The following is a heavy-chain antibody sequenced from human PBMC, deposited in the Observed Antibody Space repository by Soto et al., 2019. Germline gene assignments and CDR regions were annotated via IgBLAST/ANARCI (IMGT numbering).Heavy chain of an antibody. J-gene: IGHJ5*02. CDR3: ARHWARIAAAKNPYNWFDP. V-gene: IGHV4-39*01. CDR1: GGSISSSSYY. D-gene: IGHD6-13*01. Sequence: TLSLTCTVSGGSISSSSYYWGWIRQPPGKGLEWIGSIYYSGSTYYNPSLKSRVTISVDTSKNQFSLKLSSVTAADTAVYYCARHWARIAAAKNPYNWFDPWGQGTLVTVSS. CDR2: IYYSGST.